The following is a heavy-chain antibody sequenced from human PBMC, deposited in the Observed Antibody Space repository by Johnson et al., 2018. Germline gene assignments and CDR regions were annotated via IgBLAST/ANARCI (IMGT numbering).Heavy chain of an antibody. Sequence: EVQLVESGGGLVKPGGSLRLSCAASGFTFSSYSMNWVRQAPGKGLEWVSSISSSSSYIYYADPVKGRFTISRDNAKNSLYLQMNSRRADDTAVYYRARASSNPYYYYYMDVWGKGTTVTVSS. J-gene: IGHJ6*03. V-gene: IGHV3-21*04. D-gene: IGHD4-11*01. CDR3: ARASSNPYYYYYMDV. CDR1: GFTFSSYS. CDR2: ISSSSSYI.